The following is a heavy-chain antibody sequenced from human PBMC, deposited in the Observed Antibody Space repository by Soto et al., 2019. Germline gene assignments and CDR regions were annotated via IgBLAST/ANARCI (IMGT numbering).Heavy chain of an antibody. CDR2: INPSGDST. Sequence: QVQLVQSGAEVKKPGASVKVSCKASGYTFTSYYMHWVRQAPGQGLEWMGIINPSGDSTTYAQKFQGRVTMTRDTSTSTVYTQLSSLISEDTAVYYCARDSSGWYYFDYWGQGTLVTVSS. D-gene: IGHD6-19*01. CDR3: ARDSSGWYYFDY. CDR1: GYTFTSYY. V-gene: IGHV1-46*01. J-gene: IGHJ4*02.